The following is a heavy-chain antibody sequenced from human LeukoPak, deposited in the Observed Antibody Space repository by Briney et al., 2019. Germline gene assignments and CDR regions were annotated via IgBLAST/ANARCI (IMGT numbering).Heavy chain of an antibody. CDR1: GFTFSSYW. Sequence: GGSLRLSRAASGFTFSSYWMHWVRQAPGKGLVWVSRIYSDGSSTSYADSVKGRFTISRDNAKNTLFLQMNSLRVEDTAVYYCARAVTGIGFDPWGQGTLVTVSS. CDR2: IYSDGSST. D-gene: IGHD6-19*01. V-gene: IGHV3-74*01. CDR3: ARAVTGIGFDP. J-gene: IGHJ5*02.